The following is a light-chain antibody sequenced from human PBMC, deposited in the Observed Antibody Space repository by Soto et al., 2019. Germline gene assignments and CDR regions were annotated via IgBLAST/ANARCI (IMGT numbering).Light chain of an antibody. J-gene: IGLJ2*01. CDR3: AAWDDSLNGYVV. CDR2: SNN. Sequence: QSVLTQPPSASGTPGQRVTISCSGSSSDIGSNTVNWYQQLPGTAPKLLIYSNNQRPSGVPDRFSGSKSGPSASLAISGLQSEDEADYYCAAWDDSLNGYVVFGGGTQLTVL. V-gene: IGLV1-44*01. CDR1: SSDIGSNT.